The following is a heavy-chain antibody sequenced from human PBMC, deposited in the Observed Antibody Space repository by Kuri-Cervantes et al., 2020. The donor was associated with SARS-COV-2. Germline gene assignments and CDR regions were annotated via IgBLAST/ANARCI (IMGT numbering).Heavy chain of an antibody. J-gene: IGHJ4*02. Sequence: GESLKISCAASGFTFSDYYMSWIRQAPGKGLGWVSYISSSGSTIYYADSVKGRFTISRDNAKNSLYLQMNSLRAEDTAVYYCARETTRGGYDYWGQGTLVTVSS. CDR3: ARETTRGGYDY. V-gene: IGHV3-11*04. CDR1: GFTFSDYY. D-gene: IGHD5-12*01. CDR2: ISSSGSTI.